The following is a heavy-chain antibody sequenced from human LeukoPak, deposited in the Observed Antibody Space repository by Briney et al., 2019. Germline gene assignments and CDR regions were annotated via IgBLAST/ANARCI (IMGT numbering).Heavy chain of an antibody. J-gene: IGHJ4*02. D-gene: IGHD2-2*01. V-gene: IGHV1-18*01. CDR1: GYTFTSYG. CDR2: ISAYNGNT. Sequence: ASVKVSCKASGYTFTSYGISWVRQAPGQGLEWMGWISAYNGNTNYAQKLQGRVTMTTDTSTSTAYMELRSLRSEDTAVYYCATGPRDCSSTSCFIQSLNQPFDYWGQGTLVTVSS. CDR3: ATGPRDCSSTSCFIQSLNQPFDY.